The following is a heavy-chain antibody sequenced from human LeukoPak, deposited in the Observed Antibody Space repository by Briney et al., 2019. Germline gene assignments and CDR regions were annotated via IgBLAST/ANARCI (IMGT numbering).Heavy chain of an antibody. Sequence: GGSLRLSCAASGFTFSSHWMHWVRQAPGKGLVWVSRINSDGSSTSYADSVKGRFTISRDNAKNTLYLQMNSLRAEDTAVYYCARAGGDYTEFDYWGQGTLVTVSS. V-gene: IGHV3-74*01. J-gene: IGHJ4*02. D-gene: IGHD4-11*01. CDR1: GFTFSSHW. CDR2: INSDGSST. CDR3: ARAGGDYTEFDY.